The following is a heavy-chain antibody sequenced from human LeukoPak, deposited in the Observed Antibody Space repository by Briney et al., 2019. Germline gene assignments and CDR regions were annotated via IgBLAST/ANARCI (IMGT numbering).Heavy chain of an antibody. CDR1: GGSISSNSYY. V-gene: IGHV4-39*07. CDR3: ARRVWATTMSRDAFDI. D-gene: IGHD1-26*01. CDR2: IYYSGST. J-gene: IGHJ3*02. Sequence: SETLSLTCTVSGGSISSNSYYWGWIRQPPGKGLKWIGSIYYSGSTYYNPSLKSRVTISVDTSKNQFSLKLSSVTAADTAVYYCARRVWATTMSRDAFDIWGQGTMVTVSS.